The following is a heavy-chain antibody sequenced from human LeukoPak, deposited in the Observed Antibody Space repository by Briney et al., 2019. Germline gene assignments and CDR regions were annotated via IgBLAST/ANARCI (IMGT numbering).Heavy chain of an antibody. V-gene: IGHV3-23*01. CDR3: AKHLAYSRQSPDY. J-gene: IGHJ4*02. Sequence: GGSLRLSCAASGFTFSSYWMSWVRQAPGKGLEWVSAISVGSITYYADSVKGRFTISRDNSKNTLYLQMNSLRAEDTAVYYCAKHLAYSRQSPDYWGQGTLVTVSS. CDR2: ISVGSIT. CDR1: GFTFSSYW. D-gene: IGHD6-13*01.